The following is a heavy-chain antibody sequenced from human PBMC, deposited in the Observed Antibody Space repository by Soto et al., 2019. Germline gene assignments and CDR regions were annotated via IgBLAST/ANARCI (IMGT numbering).Heavy chain of an antibody. CDR2: IFSNDEK. J-gene: IGHJ5*02. CDR1: GFSLSNARMG. Sequence: SGPTLVNPTETLTLTCTVSGFSLSNARMGVSWIRQPPGKALEWLAHIFSNDEKSYSTSLKSRLTISKDTSKSQVVLTMTNMDPVDTATYYCARTRRFFEWVQPTTPFDPSGQGTLVTVS. D-gene: IGHD3-3*01. CDR3: ARTRRFFEWVQPTTPFDP. V-gene: IGHV2-26*01.